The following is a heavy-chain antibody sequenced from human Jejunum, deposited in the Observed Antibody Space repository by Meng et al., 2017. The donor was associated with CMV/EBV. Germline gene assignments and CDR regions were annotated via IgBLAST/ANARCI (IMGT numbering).Heavy chain of an antibody. J-gene: IGHJ4*02. CDR3: ARDKDFGVDIDH. Sequence: APGFPLSRHWMHWVRQAPGKGLVWVSRINSDGSNINYADSVKGRFIISRDNAKNTLYLQMDSLRAEDTAVYYCARDKDFGVDIDHWGQGTLVTVSS. CDR1: GFPLSRHW. CDR2: INSDGSNI. V-gene: IGHV3-74*01. D-gene: IGHD3-3*01.